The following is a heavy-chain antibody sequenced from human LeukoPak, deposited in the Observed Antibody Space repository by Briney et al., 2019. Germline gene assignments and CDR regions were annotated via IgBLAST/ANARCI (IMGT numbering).Heavy chain of an antibody. CDR2: FKPSNGDT. Sequence: ASVKVSCKASGYTFTGYFMHWVRQAPGQGLEWMGWFKPSNGDTNYAQKFQGRVTMTRDTSINTAYMELSRLTSDDTAVYYCARVLIDWNYDEAFDIWGQGTMVTVSS. J-gene: IGHJ3*02. CDR1: GYTFTGYF. V-gene: IGHV1-2*02. CDR3: ARVLIDWNYDEAFDI. D-gene: IGHD1-7*01.